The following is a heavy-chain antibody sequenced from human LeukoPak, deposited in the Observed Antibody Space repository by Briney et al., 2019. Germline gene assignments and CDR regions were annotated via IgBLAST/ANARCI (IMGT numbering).Heavy chain of an antibody. CDR2: IYYSGST. CDR3: ARDHQGTFRP. V-gene: IGHV4-39*07. J-gene: IGHJ5*02. D-gene: IGHD1-1*01. Sequence: SETLSLTCTVSGGSISSGSYYWGWIRQPPGKGLEWIGSIYYSGSTYYNPSLKSRVTISVDTSKNQFSLKLSSVTAADTAVYYCARDHQGTFRPWGQGTLVTVSS. CDR1: GGSISSGSYY.